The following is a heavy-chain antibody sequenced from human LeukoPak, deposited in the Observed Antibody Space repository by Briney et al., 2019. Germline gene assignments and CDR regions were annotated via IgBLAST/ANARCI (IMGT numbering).Heavy chain of an antibody. CDR1: GYSINSGYY. D-gene: IGHD4-11*01. CDR2: IHHSGST. CDR3: ARESTTVMGY. Sequence: SETLSLTCAVSGYSINSGYYWGWIRQPPGKGLEWIASIHHSGSTHYNPSLKSRVTISVDTSKNQFSLKLSSVTAADTAVYYCARESTTVMGYWGQGTLVTVSS. V-gene: IGHV4-38-2*02. J-gene: IGHJ4*02.